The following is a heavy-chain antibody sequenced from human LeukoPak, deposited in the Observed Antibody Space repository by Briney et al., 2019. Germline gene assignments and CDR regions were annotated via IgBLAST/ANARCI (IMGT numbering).Heavy chain of an antibody. CDR3: ARLVLAGYFDY. J-gene: IGHJ4*02. Sequence: SETLSLTCTVSGGSISSSSYYWGWIRQPPGKGLEWIGSINYSGSTYYNPSLKSRVTISVDTSKNQFSLKLSSVTAADTAVYYCARLVLAGYFDYWGQGTLVTVSS. V-gene: IGHV4-39*01. CDR2: INYSGST. D-gene: IGHD2-15*01. CDR1: GGSISSSSYY.